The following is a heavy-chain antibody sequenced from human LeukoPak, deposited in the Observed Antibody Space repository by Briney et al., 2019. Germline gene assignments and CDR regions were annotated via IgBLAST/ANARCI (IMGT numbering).Heavy chain of an antibody. V-gene: IGHV3-11*04. D-gene: IGHD3-10*01. J-gene: IGHJ4*02. CDR3: ARVRMWSGEFL. CDR2: ISYSGSTTV. Sequence: GGSLRLSCAASGFTFSDYYMSWIRQVPGKGLEWISYISYSGSTTVYHADPVKGRFTISRDNAKNSLYLQMNSLRAEDTAMYYCARVRMWSGEFLWGQGTLVTVSS. CDR1: GFTFSDYY.